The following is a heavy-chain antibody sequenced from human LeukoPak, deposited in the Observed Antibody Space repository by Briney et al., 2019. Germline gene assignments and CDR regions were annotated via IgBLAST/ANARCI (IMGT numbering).Heavy chain of an antibody. V-gene: IGHV3-7*05. Sequence: GGSLRLSCAVSGFTFSRYWMSWVRQAPGKGPECVANIKMDGSEKHYADSVKGRFTISRDNAKSSLYVEMNTLRAEDTAVYYCARGGNYALDAFDMWGQGTMVTVSS. D-gene: IGHD3-16*01. J-gene: IGHJ3*02. CDR3: ARGGNYALDAFDM. CDR2: IKMDGSEK. CDR1: GFTFSRYW.